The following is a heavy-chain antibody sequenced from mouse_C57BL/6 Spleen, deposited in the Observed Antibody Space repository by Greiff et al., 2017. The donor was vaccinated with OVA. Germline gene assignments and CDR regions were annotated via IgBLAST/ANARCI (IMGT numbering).Heavy chain of an antibody. V-gene: IGHV5-17*01. CDR3: ARGGNYYDYDGYAMDY. Sequence: EVHLVESGGGLVKPGGSLKLSCAASGFTFSDYGMHWVRQAPEKGLEWVAYISSGSSTIYYADTVKGRFTISRDNAKNTLFLQMTSLRSEDTAMYYCARGGNYYDYDGYAMDYWGQGTSVTVSS. J-gene: IGHJ4*01. CDR2: ISSGSSTI. D-gene: IGHD2-4*01. CDR1: GFTFSDYG.